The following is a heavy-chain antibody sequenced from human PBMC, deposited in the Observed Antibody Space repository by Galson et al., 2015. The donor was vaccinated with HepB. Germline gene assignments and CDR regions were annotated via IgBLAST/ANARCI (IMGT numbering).Heavy chain of an antibody. CDR3: AKGYGLFDA. Sequence: SLRLSCAASGFAFDSPAMSWVRQAPGRGLEWLSGITGKGDSTFYADSVKGRFTVSKDNSNNMLYLQMNSLRAEDAGLYFCAKGYGLFDAWGQGILVTVSS. CDR1: GFAFDSPA. D-gene: IGHD5-18*01. V-gene: IGHV3-23*01. J-gene: IGHJ5*02. CDR2: ITGKGDST.